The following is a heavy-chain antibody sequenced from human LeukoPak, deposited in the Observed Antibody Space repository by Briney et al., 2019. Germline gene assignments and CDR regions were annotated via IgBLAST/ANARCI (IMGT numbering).Heavy chain of an antibody. D-gene: IGHD3-10*01. J-gene: IGHJ2*01. Sequence: PSETLSLTCTVSGGSISSSSYYWGWIRQPPGKGLEWIGSIYYSGSTYYNPSLKSRVTISVDTSKNQFSLKLSSVTAADTAVYYCARVPPRSRITMVRGVTRHWYFDLWGRGTLVTVSS. CDR1: GGSISSSSYY. CDR2: IYYSGST. V-gene: IGHV4-39*01. CDR3: ARVPPRSRITMVRGVTRHWYFDL.